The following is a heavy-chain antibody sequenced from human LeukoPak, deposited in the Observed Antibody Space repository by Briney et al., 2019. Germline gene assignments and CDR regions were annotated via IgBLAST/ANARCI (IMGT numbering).Heavy chain of an antibody. D-gene: IGHD2-2*01. Sequence: GGSLRLSCAASGFTFSSYWMSWVRQAPGKGLEWVANIKQDGSEKYYVDSVKGRFTISRDSAKNSLYLQMNSLRAEDTAVYYCARSPSYCSSTSCKYYFDYWGQGTLVTVSS. J-gene: IGHJ4*02. CDR3: ARSPSYCSSTSCKYYFDY. V-gene: IGHV3-7*01. CDR1: GFTFSSYW. CDR2: IKQDGSEK.